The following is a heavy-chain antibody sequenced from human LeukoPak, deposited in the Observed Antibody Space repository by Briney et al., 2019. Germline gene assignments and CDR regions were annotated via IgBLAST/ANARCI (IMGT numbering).Heavy chain of an antibody. CDR2: IKSKTDGGTT. CDR3: TTAEYTGYSGGWY. CDR1: GFTFSNAW. D-gene: IGHD6-19*01. J-gene: IGHJ4*02. V-gene: IGHV3-15*01. Sequence: GGSLRLSCAASGFTFSNAWMSWVRQAPRKGLEWVGRIKSKTDGGTTDYAAPVKGRFTISRDDPKNTLYLQMNSLKTEDTAVYYCTTAEYTGYSGGWYWGQGTLVTVSS.